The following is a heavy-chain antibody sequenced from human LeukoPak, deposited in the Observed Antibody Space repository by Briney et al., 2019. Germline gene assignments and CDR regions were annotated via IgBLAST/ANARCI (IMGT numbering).Heavy chain of an antibody. CDR1: GFTFSSYG. CDR2: IRYDGSNK. D-gene: IGHD5-18*01. Sequence: GGSLRLSCAASGFTFSSYGMHWVRQAPGKGLEWVAFIRYDGSNKYYADSVKGRFTISRDNSKNTLFLQMNSLRAEDTAVYYCAKERGYSYGGLDYWGQGTLVTVSS. CDR3: AKERGYSYGGLDY. V-gene: IGHV3-30*02. J-gene: IGHJ4*02.